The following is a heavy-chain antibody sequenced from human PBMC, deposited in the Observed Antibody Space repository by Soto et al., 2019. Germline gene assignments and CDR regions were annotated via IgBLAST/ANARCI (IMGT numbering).Heavy chain of an antibody. CDR2: IKQDGSDN. J-gene: IGHJ4*02. CDR3: ARDLYGVFDY. V-gene: IGHV3-7*01. D-gene: IGHD4-17*01. CDR1: GFTFSNYW. Sequence: GGSLRLSCAGSGFTFSNYWMTWVRQAPGKGLEWVANIKQDGSDNNYVDSVKGRFTVSRDNAKKSLYLQMNSLRAEDTAVYYCARDLYGVFDYWGQGTLVTVSS.